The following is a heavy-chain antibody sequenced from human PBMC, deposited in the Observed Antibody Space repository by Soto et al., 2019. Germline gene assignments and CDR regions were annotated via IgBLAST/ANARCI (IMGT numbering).Heavy chain of an antibody. CDR3: PRVGISFVGATTGAFDI. V-gene: IGHV1-18*01. Sequence: ASVKFSCKASGYTFTKYGISWLRQAPGQGLEWMGWISAYSGNTNYTQKIQGRLTMTTYTSTSTAYMKPRSLRSDDTAVYSCPRVGISFVGATTGAFDIWGQVPMVTVSS. J-gene: IGHJ3*02. CDR1: GYTFTKYG. CDR2: ISAYSGNT. D-gene: IGHD1-26*01.